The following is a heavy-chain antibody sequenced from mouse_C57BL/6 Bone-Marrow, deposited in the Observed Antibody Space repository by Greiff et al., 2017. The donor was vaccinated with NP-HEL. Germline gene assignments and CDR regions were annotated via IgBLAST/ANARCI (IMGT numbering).Heavy chain of an antibody. Sequence: EVQLQQSGPELVKPGASVKISCKASGYTFTDYYMNWVKQSHGKSLEWIGDINPNNGGTSYNQKFKGKATLTVDKSSSTAYMELRSLTSEDSAVYYCARLGNLPYFDYWGQGTTLTVSS. CDR1: GYTFTDYY. D-gene: IGHD4-1*01. CDR3: ARLGNLPYFDY. J-gene: IGHJ2*01. CDR2: INPNNGGT. V-gene: IGHV1-26*01.